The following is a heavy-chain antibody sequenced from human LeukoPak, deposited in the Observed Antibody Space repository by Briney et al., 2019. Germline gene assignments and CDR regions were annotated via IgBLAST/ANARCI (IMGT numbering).Heavy chain of an antibody. V-gene: IGHV4-34*01. CDR2: INHSGST. D-gene: IGHD3-10*01. Sequence: SETLSLTCAVYGGSFSGYYWSWIRQPPGKGLEWIGEINHSGSTNYNPSLKSRVTISVDTSKNQFSLKLSSVTAADTAVYYCARQLLLWFGELSGTFDYWGQGTLVTVSS. CDR1: GGSFSGYY. CDR3: ARQLLLWFGELSGTFDY. J-gene: IGHJ4*02.